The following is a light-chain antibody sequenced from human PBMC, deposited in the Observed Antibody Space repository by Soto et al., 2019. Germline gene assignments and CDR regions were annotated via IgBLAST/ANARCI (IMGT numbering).Light chain of an antibody. CDR3: CSYAGSYTYV. V-gene: IGLV2-11*01. Sequence: QSALTQPRSVSASPGQSVTISCTGTSSDVGGHNYVSWYQQRPGKAPKLMLSAVNKRPSGIPDRFSGSKSGNTASPTISGLQPEDEADYYCCSYAGSYTYVFGTGTMLTVL. J-gene: IGLJ1*01. CDR2: AVN. CDR1: SSDVGGHNY.